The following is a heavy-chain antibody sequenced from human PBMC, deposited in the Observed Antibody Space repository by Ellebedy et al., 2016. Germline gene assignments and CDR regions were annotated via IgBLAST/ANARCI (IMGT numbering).Heavy chain of an antibody. Sequence: SETLSLTCTVSGGSISITNYHWGWIRQPPGKGLEWIASISYSGNTYYNPSLRSRVAISVDTSKNQFSLKLSSVTAADTAVYSCARQGPGGPARPRFDPWGQGTLVTVSS. CDR3: ARQGPGGPARPRFDP. CDR1: GGSISITNYH. D-gene: IGHD6-6*01. V-gene: IGHV4-39*01. CDR2: ISYSGNT. J-gene: IGHJ5*02.